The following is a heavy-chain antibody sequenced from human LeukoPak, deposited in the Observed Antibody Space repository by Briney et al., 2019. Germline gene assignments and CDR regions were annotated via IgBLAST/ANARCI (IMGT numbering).Heavy chain of an antibody. D-gene: IGHD1-26*01. CDR1: GGSIGSYF. V-gene: IGHV4-59*01. CDR2: IYYSVST. Sequence: SESLSLTSTLSGGSIGSYFWSSIREPPGTRLGWIGYIYYSVSTNYNPSLQSRVAISVDTSKNQFSLKLSSVTAADTAVYYCARPGSYTRVGAFDIWGQGTTVTVSS. CDR3: ARPGSYTRVGAFDI. J-gene: IGHJ3*02.